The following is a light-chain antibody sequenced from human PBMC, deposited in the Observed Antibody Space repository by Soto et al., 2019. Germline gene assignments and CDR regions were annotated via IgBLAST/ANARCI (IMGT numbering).Light chain of an antibody. V-gene: IGLV2-23*01. CDR3: CLYIGATTYV. CDR1: SGFVGSFSL. CDR2: EGH. Sequence: QSALAQPASVSGSPGQSITISCTGTSGFVGSFSLVSWYQQHPGKAPKVMISEGHRRPSGVPDRVSGSTSGKAAPLTISGLQADDDLEYYCCLYIGATTYVFGTGTKDTVL. J-gene: IGLJ1*01.